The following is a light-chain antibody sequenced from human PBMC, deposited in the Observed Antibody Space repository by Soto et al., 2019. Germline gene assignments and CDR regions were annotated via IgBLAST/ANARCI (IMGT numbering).Light chain of an antibody. J-gene: IGKJ4*01. CDR1: QSVSSGY. Sequence: MTKSSCTLSLSPEHRATLSCMASQSVSSGYLAWYQQKPGQAPRLLIYGASTRATGIPARFSGSGSGAEFTLTISSLQSEDFTVYYCQQYNNWPLTFGGGTKVDIK. CDR2: GAS. CDR3: QQYNNWPLT. V-gene: IGKV3-15*01.